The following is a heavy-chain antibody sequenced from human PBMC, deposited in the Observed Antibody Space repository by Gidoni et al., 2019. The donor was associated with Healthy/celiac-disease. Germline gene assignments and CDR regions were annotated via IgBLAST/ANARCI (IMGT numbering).Heavy chain of an antibody. CDR3: ARDSPRLYYYYYGMDV. J-gene: IGHJ6*02. CDR1: VGTFSSYA. Sequence: QVQLVQSGAEVKKPGSSVKVSCKASVGTFSSYAISWLRQAPGQGLEWMGRIIPILGIANYAQKFQGRVTITADKSTSTAYMELSSLRSEYTAVYYCARDSPRLYYYYYGMDVWGQGTTVTVSS. V-gene: IGHV1-69*04. CDR2: IIPILGIA.